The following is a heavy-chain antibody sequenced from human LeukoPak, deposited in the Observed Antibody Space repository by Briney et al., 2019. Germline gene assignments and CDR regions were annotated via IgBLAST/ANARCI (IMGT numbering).Heavy chain of an antibody. CDR1: GGSISSSSYC. Sequence: PSETPSLTCTVSGGSISSSSYCWGWIRQPPGKGLEWIGSIYYSGGTYYNPSLKSRVTISVDTSKNQFSLKLSSVTAADTAVYYCARHWEQQLVLPFDYWGQGTLVTVSS. CDR2: IYYSGGT. V-gene: IGHV4-39*01. D-gene: IGHD6-13*01. CDR3: ARHWEQQLVLPFDY. J-gene: IGHJ4*02.